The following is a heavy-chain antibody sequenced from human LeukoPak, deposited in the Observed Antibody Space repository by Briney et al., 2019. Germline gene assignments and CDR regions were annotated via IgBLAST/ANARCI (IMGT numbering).Heavy chain of an antibody. D-gene: IGHD1-26*01. CDR1: GFTFSSSA. CDR3: ARGSGSYSFNLLGFDP. V-gene: IGHV3-23*01. Sequence: GGSLRLSCAASGFTFSSSAMSWVRQAPGKGLEWVSAISNNGGYTYYADSVKGRFTISRDNAKNSLYLQMNSLRAEDTAVYYCARGSGSYSFNLLGFDPWGQGTLVTVSS. CDR2: ISNNGGYT. J-gene: IGHJ5*02.